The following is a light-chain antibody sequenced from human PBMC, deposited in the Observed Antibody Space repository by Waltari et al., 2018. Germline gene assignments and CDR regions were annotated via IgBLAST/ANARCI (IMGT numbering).Light chain of an antibody. V-gene: IGKV1-5*03. CDR3: QQYNSYPIT. CDR1: QSISSW. J-gene: IGKJ5*01. CDR2: KAS. Sequence: DIQMTQSPSTLSASVGDRVTITCRASQSISSWLAWYQQKPGNAPKFLIYKASSLESGVPSRFSGSGSGTEFTLTISSLQPDDFAAYYCQQYNSYPITFGQGTRLEIK.